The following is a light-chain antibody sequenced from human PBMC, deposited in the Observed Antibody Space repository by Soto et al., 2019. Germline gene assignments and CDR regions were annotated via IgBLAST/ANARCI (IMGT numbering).Light chain of an antibody. CDR1: SGDVGGYEY. V-gene: IGLV2-11*01. CDR2: DVN. CDR3: CPYGGSLIHV. J-gene: IGLJ1*01. Sequence: QSALTQPRSVSGSPGQSVTISCLGTSGDVGGYEYVSWYQQHPGKAPRLLIFDVNKRPSGVPDRFSGSKSGNTASLTISGLQAEDEADYYCCPYGGSLIHVLASGNKVTVL.